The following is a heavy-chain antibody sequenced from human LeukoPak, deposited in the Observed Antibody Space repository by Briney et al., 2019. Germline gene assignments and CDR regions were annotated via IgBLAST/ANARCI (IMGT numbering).Heavy chain of an antibody. CDR2: IYPGDSDT. CDR3: ARRNYYDTSGFDY. D-gene: IGHD3-22*01. V-gene: IGHV5-51*01. J-gene: IGHJ4*02. CDR1: GYSFSDYW. Sequence: GESLKISCKGSGYSFSDYWIGWVRQMPGKGLEWMGIIYPGDSDTRYSPSFQGQVTISADKSISTAYLQWRSLKASDTAMYYCARRNYYDTSGFDYWGQGTLVTVSS.